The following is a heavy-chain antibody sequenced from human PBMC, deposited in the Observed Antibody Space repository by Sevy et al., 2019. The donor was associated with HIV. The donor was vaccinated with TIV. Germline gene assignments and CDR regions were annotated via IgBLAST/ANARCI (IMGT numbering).Heavy chain of an antibody. CDR1: GFTVNSNY. D-gene: IGHD5-18*01. CDR2: IHSDDTT. J-gene: IGHJ4*02. CDR3: ARGKSGYGYALNY. V-gene: IGHV3-66*01. Sequence: GGSLRLSCAASGFTVNSNYMTWVRQAPWKGLEGVSVIHSDDTTYHADSVKDSFTISRDNFKNTLYLHMSSLRAEDTAVYYGARGKSGYGYALNYWGQGTLVTVSS.